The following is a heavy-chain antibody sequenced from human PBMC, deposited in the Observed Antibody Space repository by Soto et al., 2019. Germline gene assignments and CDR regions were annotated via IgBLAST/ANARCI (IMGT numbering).Heavy chain of an antibody. CDR1: GVNFSDYA. Sequence: PGESLKIADATSGVNFSDYAMSWGRQAPGKGLEWVSLISGSASATHYADSVKGRFAISRDNSKNTLYVQMNTLRDEDTAVYYCAKDSIRGEVPAALNFDYCGRGTLVTVSS. D-gene: IGHD2-2*01. CDR3: AKDSIRGEVPAALNFDY. CDR2: ISGSASAT. J-gene: IGHJ4*02. V-gene: IGHV3-23*01.